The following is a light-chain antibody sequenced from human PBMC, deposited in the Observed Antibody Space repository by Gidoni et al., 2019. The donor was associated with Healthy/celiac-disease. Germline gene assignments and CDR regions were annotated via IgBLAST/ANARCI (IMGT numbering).Light chain of an antibody. V-gene: IGKV1-5*03. Sequence: DIQMTHSPSTLSASVGDRVTITCRASQSISSWLAWDQQKPGKAPKLLIYKASSLESGVPSRFSGSGSGTEFTLTISSLQPDDFATYYCQQYNSYPWTFXXXTKVEIK. J-gene: IGKJ1*01. CDR1: QSISSW. CDR3: QQYNSYPWT. CDR2: KAS.